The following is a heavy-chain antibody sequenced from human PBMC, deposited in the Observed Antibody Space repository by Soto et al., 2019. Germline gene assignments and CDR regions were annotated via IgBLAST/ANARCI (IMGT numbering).Heavy chain of an antibody. V-gene: IGHV3-74*01. Sequence: PGGSLILSCAASGFTFSSYWMHWVRQAPGKGLVWVSRINSDGSSTSYADSVKGRFTISRDNAKNTLYLQMNSLRAEDTAVYYCARKDLDYYGLDVWGQGTTVTVS. CDR1: GFTFSSYW. D-gene: IGHD2-15*01. J-gene: IGHJ6*02. CDR3: ARKDLDYYGLDV. CDR2: INSDGSST.